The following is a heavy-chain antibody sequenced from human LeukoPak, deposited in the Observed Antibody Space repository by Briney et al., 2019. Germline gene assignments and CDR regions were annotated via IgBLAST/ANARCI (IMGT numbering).Heavy chain of an antibody. V-gene: IGHV4-39*07. CDR2: IYYSGST. CDR3: ASYDSSPLTPRSDY. D-gene: IGHD3-22*01. CDR1: GGSISSSSYY. J-gene: IGHJ4*02. Sequence: PSETLSLTCTVSGGSISSSSYYWGWIRQPPGTGLEWIGSIYYSGSTYYNPSLKSRVTISVDTSKNQFSLKLSSVTAADTAVYYCASYDSSPLTPRSDYRGQGTLVTVSS.